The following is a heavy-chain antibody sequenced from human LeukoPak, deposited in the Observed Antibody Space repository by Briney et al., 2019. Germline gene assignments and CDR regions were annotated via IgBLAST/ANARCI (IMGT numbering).Heavy chain of an antibody. CDR2: ISGSGGST. CDR3: AKAPRVLLGFDY. V-gene: IGHV3-23*01. D-gene: IGHD3-10*01. J-gene: IGHJ4*02. Sequence: PGGSLRLSCAASGFTFSSYAMSWVRQAPGKGLEWVSAISGSGGSTYYADSVEGRFTISRDNSKNTLYLQMNSLRAEDTAVYYCAKAPRVLLGFDYWGQGTLVTVSS. CDR1: GFTFSSYA.